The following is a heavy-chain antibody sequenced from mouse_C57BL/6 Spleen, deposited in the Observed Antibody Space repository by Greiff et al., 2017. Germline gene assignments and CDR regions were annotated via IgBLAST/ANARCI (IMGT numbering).Heavy chain of an antibody. Sequence: EVKLMESGGGLVKPGGSLKLSCAASGFTFSDYGMHWVRQAPEKGLEWVAYISSGSSTNYYADTVKGLFTISKDNAKNTLFLQRTSLTSEDTCIYYCTRENYYGSDYWGQGTTLTVSS. D-gene: IGHD1-1*01. CDR2: ISSGSSTN. J-gene: IGHJ2*01. CDR1: GFTFSDYG. V-gene: IGHV5-17*01. CDR3: TRENYYGSDY.